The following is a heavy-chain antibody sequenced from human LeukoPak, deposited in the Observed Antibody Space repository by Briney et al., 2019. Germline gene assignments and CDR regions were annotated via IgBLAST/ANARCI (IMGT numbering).Heavy chain of an antibody. CDR3: VSRISGWNFFDY. CDR1: AGSINSHY. Sequence: PSETLSLTCAVSAGSINSHYWGWVRQPPGKGLQWLGDIYSTGKNNYNPSLKSRVTISLATSKSHFSLNLTSVLAAATAFFYCVSRISGWNFFDYWGQGILVTVSS. D-gene: IGHD3-3*02. J-gene: IGHJ4*02. CDR2: IYSTGKN. V-gene: IGHV4-4*08.